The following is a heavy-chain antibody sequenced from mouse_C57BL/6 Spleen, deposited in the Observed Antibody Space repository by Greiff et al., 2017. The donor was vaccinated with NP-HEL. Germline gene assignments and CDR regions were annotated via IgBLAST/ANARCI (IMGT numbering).Heavy chain of an antibody. CDR1: GFTFSDYG. V-gene: IGHV5-17*01. D-gene: IGHD3-2*02. CDR3: ASDSSGYNMDY. J-gene: IGHJ4*01. Sequence: EVQVVESGGGLVKPGGSLKLSCAASGFTFSDYGMHWVRQAPEKGLEWVAYISSGSSTIYYADTVKGRFTISRDNAKNTLFLQMTSLRSEDTAMYYCASDSSGYNMDYWGQGTSVTVSS. CDR2: ISSGSSTI.